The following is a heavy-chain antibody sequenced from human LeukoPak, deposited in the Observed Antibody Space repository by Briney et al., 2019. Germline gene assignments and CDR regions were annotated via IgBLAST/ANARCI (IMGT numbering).Heavy chain of an antibody. V-gene: IGHV3-23*01. CDR1: GFTFSSYA. J-gene: IGHJ4*02. CDR2: ISGSGGSP. CDR3: AREPTGPFDY. Sequence: GGSLRLSCAASGFTFSSYAMSWVRQAPGRGLEWVSVISGSGGSPYYADSVKGQFTISRDNSKNTLYLQMNSLRAEDTAVYYCAREPTGPFDYWGQGTLVTVSS. D-gene: IGHD1-14*01.